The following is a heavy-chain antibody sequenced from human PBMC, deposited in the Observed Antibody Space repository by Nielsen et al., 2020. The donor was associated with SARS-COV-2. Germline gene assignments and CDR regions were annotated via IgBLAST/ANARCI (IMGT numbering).Heavy chain of an antibody. J-gene: IGHJ6*02. CDR3: ARGDIVVVVATYYYGMDV. CDR2: INPSGGST. V-gene: IGHV1-46*01. Sequence: WVRQAPGQGLEWMGIINPSGGSTSYAQKFQGRVTMTRDTSTSTAYMELSSPRSEDTAVYYCARGDIVVVVATYYYGMDVWGQGTTVTVSS. D-gene: IGHD2-15*01.